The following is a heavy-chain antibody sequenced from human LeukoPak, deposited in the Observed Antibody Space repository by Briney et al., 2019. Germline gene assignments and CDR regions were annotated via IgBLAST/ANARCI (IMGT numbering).Heavy chain of an antibody. J-gene: IGHJ4*02. CDR1: GFTFSSYS. Sequence: GGSLRLSCAASGFTFSSYSMHLVRQTPGKGLEWVSYISSSSTTIYYADSVKGRFTSSRDNAKNSLYPQMNSLRAEDTAVYYCARGHSSTWYQNFDCWGQGTLVTVSS. D-gene: IGHD6-13*01. CDR2: ISSSSTTI. V-gene: IGHV3-48*04. CDR3: ARGHSSTWYQNFDC.